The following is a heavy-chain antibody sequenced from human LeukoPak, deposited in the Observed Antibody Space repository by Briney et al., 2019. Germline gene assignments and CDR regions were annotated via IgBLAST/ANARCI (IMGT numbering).Heavy chain of an antibody. D-gene: IGHD3-9*01. CDR3: AREERYFDWLLWGAFDY. J-gene: IGHJ4*02. CDR1: GGTFSSYA. V-gene: IGHV1-69*04. CDR2: IIPILGIA. Sequence: GASVKVSCKASGGTFSSYAISWVRQAPGQGLEWMGRIIPILGIANYAQKFQGRVTITADKSTSTAYMELSSLRSEDTAVYYCAREERYFDWLLWGAFDYWGQGTLVTVSS.